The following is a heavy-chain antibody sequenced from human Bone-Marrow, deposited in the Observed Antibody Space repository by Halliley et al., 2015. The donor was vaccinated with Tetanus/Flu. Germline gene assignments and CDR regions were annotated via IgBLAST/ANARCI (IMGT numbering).Heavy chain of an antibody. J-gene: IGHJ4*02. CDR3: ARPPDRHFAVDH. Sequence: QLVQSGAEVRKPGESLKISCKASGYNFTTYWIGWVRQMPGKGLEWMGIIYPGDSDTRYSPSFQGQVSISVDTSVTTAYLQLSSLKASDTAIYYCARPPDRHFAVDHWGQGTLVTVSS. CDR2: IYPGDSDT. D-gene: IGHD3-3*02. CDR1: GYNFTTYW. V-gene: IGHV5-51*03.